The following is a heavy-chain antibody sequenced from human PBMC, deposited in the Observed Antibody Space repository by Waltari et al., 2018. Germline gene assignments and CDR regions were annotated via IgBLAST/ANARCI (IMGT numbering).Heavy chain of an antibody. V-gene: IGHV1-69*13. CDR1: GGTFSSYA. J-gene: IGHJ2*01. Sequence: QVQLVQSGAEVKKPGSSVKVSCKASGGTFSSYAISWVRQAPGQGLEWMGGIIPIFGPANSAQKFQGRVTLTADESTLTAYIELSSLRSEYTAVYYCAREEGGYFDLWGRGTLVTVSS. CDR2: IIPIFGPA. CDR3: AREEGGYFDL.